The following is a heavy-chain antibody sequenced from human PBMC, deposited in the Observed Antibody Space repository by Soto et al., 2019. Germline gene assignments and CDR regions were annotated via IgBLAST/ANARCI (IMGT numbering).Heavy chain of an antibody. D-gene: IGHD3-3*01. CDR3: ARDKGYDFWSGLNLYGMDV. CDR2: IIPILGMT. CDR1: GGNFSTSD. V-gene: IGHV1-69*04. Sequence: GASVKVSCKASGGNFSTSDISWVRQAPGQGLEWMGRIIPILGMTYYAQKFQGRVTVTADKSASTAYMELSRLRSDDTAVYYCARDKGYDFWSGLNLYGMDVWGQGTTVTVSS. J-gene: IGHJ6*02.